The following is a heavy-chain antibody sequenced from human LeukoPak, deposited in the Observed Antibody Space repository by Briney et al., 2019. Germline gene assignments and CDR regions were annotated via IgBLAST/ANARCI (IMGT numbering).Heavy chain of an antibody. J-gene: IGHJ4*02. D-gene: IGHD4-17*01. V-gene: IGHV1-3*01. Sequence: ASVKVSCKASGYTFTSYGISWVRQAPGQRLEWMGWINAGNGNTKYSQKFQGRVTITRDTSASTAYMELSSLRSEDTAVYYCARIYTVTLGHPGYWGQGTLVTVSS. CDR3: ARIYTVTLGHPGY. CDR1: GYTFTSYG. CDR2: INAGNGNT.